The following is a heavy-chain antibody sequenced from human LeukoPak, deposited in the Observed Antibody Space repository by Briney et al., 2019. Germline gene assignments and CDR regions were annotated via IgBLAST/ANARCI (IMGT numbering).Heavy chain of an antibody. V-gene: IGHV1-46*01. Sequence: ASVTLSCKASGYTFTSYYIHWLWQSPGQGLGWGGIINPSGGSTSYAQKFQGRVTMTRDTSTSTVYMELSSLRSEDTAVYYCARGWIQLWLGLDVWGQGTTVTASS. CDR2: INPSGGST. J-gene: IGHJ6*02. CDR1: GYTFTSYY. CDR3: ARGWIQLWLGLDV. D-gene: IGHD5-18*01.